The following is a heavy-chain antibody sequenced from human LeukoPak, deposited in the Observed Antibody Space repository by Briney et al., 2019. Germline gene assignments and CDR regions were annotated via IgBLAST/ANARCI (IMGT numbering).Heavy chain of an antibody. J-gene: IGHJ4*02. CDR3: ARYYDSSGPYFFDH. D-gene: IGHD3-22*01. CDR1: GYTFTNFG. Sequence: ASVKVSCKASGYTFTNFGIFWVQQAPGQGLEWMGWISGYNGNTNYAQKFQGRVIMTKDTSTSTAYMELRSLTSDDTAVYYCARYYDSSGPYFFDHWGQGTLVTVSS. V-gene: IGHV1-18*01. CDR2: ISGYNGNT.